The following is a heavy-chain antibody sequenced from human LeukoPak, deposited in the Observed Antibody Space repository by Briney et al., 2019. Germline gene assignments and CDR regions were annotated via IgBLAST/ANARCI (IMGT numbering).Heavy chain of an antibody. Sequence: SETLSLTCTVSGGSISSYYWSWIRQPPGKGLEWIGYIYYSGSTNYNPSLKSRVTISVDTSKNQFSLKLSSVTAADTAVYYCVRHSIVVVPAATNWFDPWGQGTLVTVSS. CDR3: VRHSIVVVPAATNWFDP. CDR1: GGSISSYY. V-gene: IGHV4-59*08. J-gene: IGHJ5*02. D-gene: IGHD2-2*01. CDR2: IYYSGST.